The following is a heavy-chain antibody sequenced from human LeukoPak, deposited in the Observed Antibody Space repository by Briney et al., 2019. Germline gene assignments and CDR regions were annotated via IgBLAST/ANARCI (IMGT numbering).Heavy chain of an antibody. CDR2: MNPNSGNT. Sequence: GASVKVSCKASGYTFTSYDINWVRQATGQGLEWMGWMNPNSGNTGYAQKFQGRVTMTRNTSISTAYMELSGLRSEDTAVYYCARGLLHYCSGGSCPVDYWGQGTLVTVSS. J-gene: IGHJ4*02. CDR1: GYTFTSYD. CDR3: ARGLLHYCSGGSCPVDY. D-gene: IGHD2-15*01. V-gene: IGHV1-8*01.